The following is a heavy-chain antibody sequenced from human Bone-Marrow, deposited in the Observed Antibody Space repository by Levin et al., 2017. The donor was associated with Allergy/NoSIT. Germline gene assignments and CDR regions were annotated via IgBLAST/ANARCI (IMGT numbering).Heavy chain of an antibody. J-gene: IGHJ6*01. D-gene: IGHD6-19*01. Sequence: GGSLRLSCAASQFTFRMYAMHWVRQAPGKGLEWVAVISYDGNKKHYVDSVKGRFTISRDNPQNTVHLQMDSLRPEDTGVYYCARDPRGSSGWEPTEYYHGLDVRGEGTTVIVSS. CDR3: ARDPRGSSGWEPTEYYHGLDV. V-gene: IGHV3-30*03. CDR2: ISYDGNKK. CDR1: QFTFRMYA.